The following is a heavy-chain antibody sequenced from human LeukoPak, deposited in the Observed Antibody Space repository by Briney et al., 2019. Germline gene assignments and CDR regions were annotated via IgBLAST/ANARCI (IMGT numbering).Heavy chain of an antibody. D-gene: IGHD4-23*01. Sequence: KPSETLSLTCAVYGGSFSGYYWSWIRQPPGKGLEWIGEINHSGSTNYNPSLKSRVTISVDTSKNRFSLKLSSVTAADTAVYYCARGASTVVTPSPTLDYWGQGTLVTVSS. CDR2: INHSGST. CDR3: ARGASTVVTPSPTLDY. CDR1: GGSFSGYY. V-gene: IGHV4-34*01. J-gene: IGHJ4*02.